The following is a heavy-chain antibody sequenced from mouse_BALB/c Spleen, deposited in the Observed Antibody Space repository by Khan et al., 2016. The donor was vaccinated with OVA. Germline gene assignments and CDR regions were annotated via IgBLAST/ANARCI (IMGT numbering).Heavy chain of an antibody. CDR3: ARAYYGNYREAMDY. CDR1: GFSLTGYG. V-gene: IGHV2-6-7*01. D-gene: IGHD2-10*01. CDR2: IWGDGST. J-gene: IGHJ4*01. Sequence: VELVESGPGLVAPSQSLSITCTVSGFSLTGYGVNWVRQPPGKGLEWLGMIWGDGSTDYNSGLKSRLSISTDNSKSQVFLKMNSLQTDDTASYYCARAYYGNYREAMDYWGQGASVTVSS.